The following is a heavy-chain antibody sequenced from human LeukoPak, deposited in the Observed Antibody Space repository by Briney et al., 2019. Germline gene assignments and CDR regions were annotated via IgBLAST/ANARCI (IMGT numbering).Heavy chain of an antibody. V-gene: IGHV4-39*01. CDR3: ARRLSSWYVGYFDY. J-gene: IGHJ4*02. CDR2: IYYSGST. D-gene: IGHD6-13*01. Sequence: SETLSHTCTVSGGSISSSSYYWGWIRQPPGKGLEWIGSIYYSGSTYYNPSLKSRVTISVDTSKNQFSLKLSSVTAADTAVYYCARRLSSWYVGYFDYWGQGTLVTVSS. CDR1: GGSISSSSYY.